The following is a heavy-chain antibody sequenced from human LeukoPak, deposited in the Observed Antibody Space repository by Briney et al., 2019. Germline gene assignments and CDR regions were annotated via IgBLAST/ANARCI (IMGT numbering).Heavy chain of an antibody. CDR2: ISGSGGST. D-gene: IGHD5-18*01. J-gene: IGHJ4*02. Sequence: GASLRLSCAASGFTFSSYAMSWVRQAPGKGLEWVSAISGSGGSTYYADSVKGRFTISRDNSKNTLYLQMNSLRAEDTAVYYCASGGLWTNFDYWGQGTLVTVSS. CDR1: GFTFSSYA. CDR3: ASGGLWTNFDY. V-gene: IGHV3-23*01.